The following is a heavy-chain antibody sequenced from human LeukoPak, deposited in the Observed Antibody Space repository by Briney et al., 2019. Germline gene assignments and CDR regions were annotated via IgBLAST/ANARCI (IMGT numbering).Heavy chain of an antibody. Sequence: GGSLRLSCAASGFTFSSYGMHWVRQAPGKGLEWVAFIRFDGSNKYYADSVKGRFTISRDNSKNTLYLQMNRLRAEDTAVYYCAKDRSGSGYFDYWGQGTLVTVSS. J-gene: IGHJ4*02. D-gene: IGHD3-10*01. CDR1: GFTFSSYG. V-gene: IGHV3-30*02. CDR3: AKDRSGSGYFDY. CDR2: IRFDGSNK.